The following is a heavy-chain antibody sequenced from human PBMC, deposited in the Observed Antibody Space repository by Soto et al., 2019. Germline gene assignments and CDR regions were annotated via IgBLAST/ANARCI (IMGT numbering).Heavy chain of an antibody. CDR2: INWNSGKV. Sequence: EMQLVESGGGLVPPGRSLRLSCAGFGFKFEDYAMHWVRQVPGKGLEWVSYINWNSGKVKYADSVKGRFTISRDNAKNSLYLHMTSLKCADTALYYCAKAGCSDANCHFWALESCGQGTLVSVSS. V-gene: IGHV3-9*01. CDR3: AKAGCSDANCHFWALES. CDR1: GFKFEDYA. D-gene: IGHD6-19*01. J-gene: IGHJ4*02.